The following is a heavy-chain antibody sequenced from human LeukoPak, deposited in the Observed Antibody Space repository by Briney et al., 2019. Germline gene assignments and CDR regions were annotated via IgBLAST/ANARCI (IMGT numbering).Heavy chain of an antibody. V-gene: IGHV1-3*01. D-gene: IGHD5-24*01. CDR3: AREIDRDDYNRFFDY. J-gene: IGHJ4*02. CDR2: INAGNGNT. CDR1: EYTYTDYA. Sequence: ASVKVSCKASEYTYTDYAINWVRQAPGQRLEWMGWINAGNGNTRYSQKFQGRVTITRDTSASTAYMEMRSLRSEDTAVYYCAREIDRDDYNRFFDYWGQGTLVTVSS.